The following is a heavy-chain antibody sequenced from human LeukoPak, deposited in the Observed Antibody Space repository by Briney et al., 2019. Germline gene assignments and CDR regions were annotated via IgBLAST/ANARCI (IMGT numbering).Heavy chain of an antibody. D-gene: IGHD2-15*01. CDR1: GFTFSSYE. V-gene: IGHV3-48*03. J-gene: IGHJ4*02. CDR3: AREIRIGWFDY. CDR2: ISSSGSTI. Sequence: GGSLRLSCAASGFTFSSYEMNWVGQAPGKGLEWVSYISSSGSTIYYADSVKGRFTISRDNAKNSLYLQMNSLRAEDTAVYYCAREIRIGWFDYWGQGTLVTVSS.